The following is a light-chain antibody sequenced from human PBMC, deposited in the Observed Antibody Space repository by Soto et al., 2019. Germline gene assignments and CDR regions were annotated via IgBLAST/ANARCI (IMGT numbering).Light chain of an antibody. CDR1: SSDLAIYNY. J-gene: IGLJ1*01. Sequence: LTQPASVSGSPGQSITISCTGTSSDLAIYNYVSWYQQQPCKAPKLMIYQVTNRPSGVSNRFADSRSGNTAALTIAGLQAEDESDYYCSSYTDSSNYVFGTGTKV. V-gene: IGLV2-14*01. CDR2: QVT. CDR3: SSYTDSSNYV.